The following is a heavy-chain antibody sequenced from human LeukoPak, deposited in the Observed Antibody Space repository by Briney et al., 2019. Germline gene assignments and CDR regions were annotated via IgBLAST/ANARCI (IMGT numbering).Heavy chain of an antibody. CDR1: GGSFSGYY. CDR2: INHSGST. D-gene: IGHD3-10*01. Sequence: RTSETLSLTCAVYGGSFSGYYWSWIRQPPGKGLEWIGEINHSGSTNYNPSLKSRVTISVDTSKNQFSLKLSSVTAADTAVYYCARGQPPFYYYGSGSYIPWGQGTLVTVSS. J-gene: IGHJ4*02. V-gene: IGHV4-34*01. CDR3: ARGQPPFYYYGSGSYIP.